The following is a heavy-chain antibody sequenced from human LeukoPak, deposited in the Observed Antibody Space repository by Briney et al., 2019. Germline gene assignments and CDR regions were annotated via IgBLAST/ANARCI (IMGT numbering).Heavy chain of an antibody. D-gene: IGHD5-24*01. CDR1: GGSFSGYY. CDR2: INHRGST. CDR3: ARAMATIRHYFDY. J-gene: IGHJ4*02. V-gene: IGHV4-34*01. Sequence: SETLSLTCAVYGGSFSGYYWSWIRQPPGKGLEWIGEINHRGSTNYNPSLKSRVAISVDTSKNQFSLKLSSVTAADTAVYYCARAMATIRHYFDYWGQGTLVTVSS.